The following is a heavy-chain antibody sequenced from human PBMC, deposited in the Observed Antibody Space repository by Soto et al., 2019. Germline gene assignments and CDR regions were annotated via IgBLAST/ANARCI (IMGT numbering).Heavy chain of an antibody. Sequence: GGSLRLSCAASGFTFNNYVMRWFRQAPGKGLEWVSSIRASGGTIKYVDSVKGRFTTSRDNSKNTLYLQMNSLRADDTAVYYCAKGPPYDEAPFGCWGQGTLVTVSS. CDR1: GFTFNNYV. J-gene: IGHJ4*02. CDR2: IRASGGTI. CDR3: AKGPPYDEAPFGC. D-gene: IGHD3-3*01. V-gene: IGHV3-23*01.